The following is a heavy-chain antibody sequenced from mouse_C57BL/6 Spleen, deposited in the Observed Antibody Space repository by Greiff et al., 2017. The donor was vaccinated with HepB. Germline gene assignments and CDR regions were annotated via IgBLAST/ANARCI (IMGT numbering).Heavy chain of an antibody. V-gene: IGHV1-81*01. CDR1: GYTFTSYG. D-gene: IGHD2-4*01. J-gene: IGHJ1*03. CDR3: ARRGNDYDGYWYFDV. CDR2: IYPRSGNT. Sequence: QVHVKQSGAELARPGASVKLSCKASGYTFTSYGISWVKQRTGQGLEWIGEIYPRSGNTYYNEKFKGKATLTADKSSSTAYMELRSLTSEDSAVYFCARRGNDYDGYWYFDVWGTGTTVTVSS.